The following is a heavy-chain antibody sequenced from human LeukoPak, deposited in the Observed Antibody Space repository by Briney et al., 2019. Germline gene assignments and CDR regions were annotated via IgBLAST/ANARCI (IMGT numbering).Heavy chain of an antibody. CDR3: AKDHGSSDWYYFDY. CDR2: VHYDGSNN. CDR1: GFTFSSYA. Sequence: GGSLRLSCAASGFTFSSYAMHWVRQAPGKGLEWVAFVHYDGSNNYYTDSVKGRFTISRDNSKNTLYLQMNTLRADDTAVYYCAKDHGSSDWYYFDYWGQGTLVTVSS. J-gene: IGHJ4*02. V-gene: IGHV3-30*02. D-gene: IGHD6-13*01.